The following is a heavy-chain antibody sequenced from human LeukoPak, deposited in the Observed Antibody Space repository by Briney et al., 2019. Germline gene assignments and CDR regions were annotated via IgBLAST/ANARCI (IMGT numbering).Heavy chain of an antibody. Sequence: GASVKVSCKASKYTFTSYDINWVRQATGQGLEWMGWINPNSGNTGYAQKFQGRVTMTSNISISTAYMELSSLRSVDTAVYYCARDRRLFTAVAGKGWLDPWGQGTLVTVSS. V-gene: IGHV1-8*01. CDR3: ARDRRLFTAVAGKGWLDP. D-gene: IGHD6-19*01. CDR2: INPNSGNT. J-gene: IGHJ5*02. CDR1: KYTFTSYD.